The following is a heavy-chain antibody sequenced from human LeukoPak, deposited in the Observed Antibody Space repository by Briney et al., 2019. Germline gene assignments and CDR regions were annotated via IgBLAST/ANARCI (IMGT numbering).Heavy chain of an antibody. J-gene: IGHJ4*02. CDR2: IYYSGST. V-gene: IGHV4-39*01. CDR3: ARLGPGSSSWYFDY. D-gene: IGHD6-13*01. Sequence: SETLSLTCTVSGGSISSSSYYWGWIRQPPGKGLEWIGSIYYSGSTYYNPSLKSRVTISVDTSKNQFSLKLSSVTAADTAVYYCARLGPGSSSWYFDYWGQGTLVTVSS. CDR1: GGSISSSSYY.